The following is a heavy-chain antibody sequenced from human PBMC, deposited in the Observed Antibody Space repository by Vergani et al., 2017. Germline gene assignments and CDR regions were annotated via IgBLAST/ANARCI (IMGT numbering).Heavy chain of an antibody. V-gene: IGHV3-30*18. CDR3: AKDHYYDSSGYGFDY. CDR1: GFTFSSYG. CDR2: ISYDGSNK. J-gene: IGHJ4*02. D-gene: IGHD3-22*01. Sequence: QVQLVESGGGVVQPGRSLRLSCAASGFTFSSYGMHWVRQAPGKGLEWVAVISYDGSNKYYADSVKGRFTISRDNSKNTLYLQMISLSAEDTAVYYCAKDHYYDSSGYGFDYWGQGTLVTVSS.